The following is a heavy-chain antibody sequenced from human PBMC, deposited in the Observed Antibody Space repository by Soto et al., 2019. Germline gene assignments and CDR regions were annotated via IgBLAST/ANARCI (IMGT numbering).Heavy chain of an antibody. V-gene: IGHV4-39*01. J-gene: IGHJ5*02. D-gene: IGHD6-13*01. CDR2: IYYSGST. CDR1: GGSISSSSYY. CDR3: ASSSWNGDNWFDP. Sequence: TLSLTCTVSGGSISSSSYYWGWIRQPPGKGLEWIGSIYYSGSTYYNPSLKSRVTISVDTSKNQFSLKLSSVTAADTAVYYCASSSWNGDNWFDPWGQGTLVTVSS.